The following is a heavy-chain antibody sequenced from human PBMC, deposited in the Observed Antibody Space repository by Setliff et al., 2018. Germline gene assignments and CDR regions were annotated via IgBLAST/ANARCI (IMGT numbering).Heavy chain of an antibody. D-gene: IGHD3-16*01. CDR2: IKSKTDGGTT. CDR3: ARGRDDPADY. V-gene: IGHV3-15*01. CDR1: GGSFSGYY. J-gene: IGHJ4*02. Sequence: PSETLSLTCAVYGGSFSGYYWSWIRQAPGKGLEWVGRIKSKTDGGTTDYAAPVKGRFTISRDNSKNTLYLQMGSLRTEDMAVYYCARGRDDPADYWGQGTLVTVSS.